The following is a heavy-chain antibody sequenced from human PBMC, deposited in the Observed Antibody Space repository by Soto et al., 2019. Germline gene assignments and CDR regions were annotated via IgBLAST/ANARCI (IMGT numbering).Heavy chain of an antibody. CDR3: ARVWGALAPIAGWFGP. J-gene: IGHJ5*02. D-gene: IGHD3-16*01. Sequence: QVQLQESGPGLVKPSGTLSLTCAVSNGSITSGNWWRWVRQPPGKGLEWIGDIYQTGSTNYNPSLRSPVIISVDKSKNNFSLSLSSVTAADTAVYFCARVWGALAPIAGWFGPWGRGILVTVSS. CDR2: IYQTGST. V-gene: IGHV4-4*02. CDR1: NGSITSGNW.